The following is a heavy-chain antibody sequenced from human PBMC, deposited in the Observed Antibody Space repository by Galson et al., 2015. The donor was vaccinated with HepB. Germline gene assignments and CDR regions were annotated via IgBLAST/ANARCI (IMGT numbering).Heavy chain of an antibody. Sequence: LTCTVSGGSIRSSSYYWGWIRQPPGKGLEWIGSIYYSGSSYYNPSLKSRVTISVDTSKNQFSLKLSSVTAADTALYYCARISWIIYAMDVWGQGTTVTVSS. CDR1: GGSIRSSSYY. CDR2: IYYSGSS. CDR3: ARISWIIYAMDV. D-gene: IGHD5-12*01. J-gene: IGHJ6*02. V-gene: IGHV4-39*07.